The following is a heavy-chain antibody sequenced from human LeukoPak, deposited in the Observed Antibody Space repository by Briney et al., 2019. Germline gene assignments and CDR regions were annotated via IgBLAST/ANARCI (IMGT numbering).Heavy chain of an antibody. V-gene: IGHV3-11*01. CDR2: ISSSGSTI. Sequence: GGSLRLSCAASGFTFSDYYMSWIRQAPGKGLEWVSYISSSGSTIYYADSVKGRFTISRDNAKNSLYLQMNSLRAEDTAVYYCAREQWMITFGGVIANDAFNIWGQGTMVTVSS. J-gene: IGHJ3*02. CDR3: AREQWMITFGGVIANDAFNI. CDR1: GFTFSDYY. D-gene: IGHD3-16*02.